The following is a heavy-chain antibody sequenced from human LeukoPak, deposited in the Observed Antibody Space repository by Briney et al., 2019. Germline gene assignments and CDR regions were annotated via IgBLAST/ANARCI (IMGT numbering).Heavy chain of an antibody. CDR3: ASGPRHSCGGDCYSDYFDY. D-gene: IGHD2-21*02. J-gene: IGHJ4*02. CDR1: GGSISSYY. V-gene: IGHV4-59*08. Sequence: SETLSLTCTVSGGSISSYYWSWIRQPPGKALEWIGYIYYSGSTNYNPSLKSRVTISVDTSKNQFSLKLGSVTAADTAVYYCASGPRHSCGGDCYSDYFDYWGQGILVTVSS. CDR2: IYYSGST.